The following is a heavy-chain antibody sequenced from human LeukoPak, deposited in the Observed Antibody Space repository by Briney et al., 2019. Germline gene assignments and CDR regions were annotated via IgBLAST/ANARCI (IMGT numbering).Heavy chain of an antibody. J-gene: IGHJ4*02. CDR1: GYTFTSYY. Sequence: ASVKVSCKASGYTFTSYYMHWVRQAPGQGLEWMGIINPSGGSTSYAQKFQGRVTMTRDTSTSTVYMELSSLRSEDTAVYYCAIQTYYYGSGSYYSTALDYWGRGTLVTVSS. CDR3: AIQTYYYGSGSYYSTALDY. D-gene: IGHD3-10*01. CDR2: INPSGGST. V-gene: IGHV1-46*03.